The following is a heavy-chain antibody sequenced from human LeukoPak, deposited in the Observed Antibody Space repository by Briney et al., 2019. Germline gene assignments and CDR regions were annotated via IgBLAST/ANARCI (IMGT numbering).Heavy chain of an antibody. Sequence: ASVKVSCKASGYTFTGCFIHYVRQAPGQGLEWMGWIDPNSDNIRYSETFKDRVTMTRDTSTNTAYMELSWLRSDDTTVYYCARSAYNYGYVYFDHWGQGTLVIVSS. D-gene: IGHD5-18*01. J-gene: IGHJ4*02. CDR1: GYTFTGCF. CDR3: ARSAYNYGYVYFDH. V-gene: IGHV1-2*02. CDR2: IDPNSDNI.